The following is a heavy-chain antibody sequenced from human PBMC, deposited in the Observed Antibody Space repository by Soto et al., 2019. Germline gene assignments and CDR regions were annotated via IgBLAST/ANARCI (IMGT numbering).Heavy chain of an antibody. V-gene: IGHV4-34*01. CDR1: GGSFSGYY. CDR2: INHSGST. J-gene: IGHJ6*02. CDR3: ARPGPPGPGYCSGGSCSEPYYYYGMDV. Sequence: SETLSLTCAVYGGSFSGYYWSWIRQPPGKGLEWIGEINHSGSTNYNPSLKSRVTISVDTSKNQFSLKLSSVTAADTAVYYCARPGPPGPGYCSGGSCSEPYYYYGMDVWGQGTTVTVSS. D-gene: IGHD2-15*01.